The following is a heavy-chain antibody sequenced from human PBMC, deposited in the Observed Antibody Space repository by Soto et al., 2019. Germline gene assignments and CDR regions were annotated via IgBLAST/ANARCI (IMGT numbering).Heavy chain of an antibody. CDR3: ARDLLSWSLLIDP. V-gene: IGHV3-33*01. CDR2: LWANGFTT. Sequence: PGGSLRLSCTASGFSLSRYGVHWIRQAPGKGLEWVAGLWANGFTTSYRDSVKGRFTISRDTPENRVYLEMNSLGAEDTAVYYCARDLLSWSLLIDPSVQGPLITVS. CDR1: GFSLSRYG. J-gene: IGHJ5*02. D-gene: IGHD2-8*02.